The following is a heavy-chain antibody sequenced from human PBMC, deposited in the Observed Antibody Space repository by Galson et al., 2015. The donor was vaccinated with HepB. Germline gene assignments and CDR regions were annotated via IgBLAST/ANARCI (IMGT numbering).Heavy chain of an antibody. D-gene: IGHD1-14*01. CDR1: GFTFNSYA. J-gene: IGHJ3*02. Sequence: LRLSCAASGFTFNSYAMSWVRQAPGKGLEWVSSISGSGGSTYYADSVKGRFTISRDNSKYTLYLQMNSLRAEDTAVYYCAKEIPSSAEGGDAFDIWGQGTMVTVSS. V-gene: IGHV3-23*01. CDR3: AKEIPSSAEGGDAFDI. CDR2: ISGSGGST.